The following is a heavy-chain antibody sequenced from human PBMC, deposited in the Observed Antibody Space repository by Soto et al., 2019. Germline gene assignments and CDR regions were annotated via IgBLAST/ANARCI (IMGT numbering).Heavy chain of an antibody. CDR2: ISTYNGNT. CDR3: ARDDCFSITCYVSH. Sequence: QVQLVQSGAEVKKPGASVKVSCKASGYTFTSYGINWVRQAPGQGLEWMGWISTYNGNTHYAQKLQGRVTMTTDTSTSTAYMELRSLRSDDTAVHYCARDDCFSITCYVSHWGQGTLVTVSS. CDR1: GYTFTSYG. J-gene: IGHJ4*02. V-gene: IGHV1-18*01. D-gene: IGHD2-2*01.